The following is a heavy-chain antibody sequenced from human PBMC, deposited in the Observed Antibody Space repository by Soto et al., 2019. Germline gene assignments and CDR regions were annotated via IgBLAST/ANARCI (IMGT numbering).Heavy chain of an antibody. CDR3: EKDVALWGNLGLCSKS. CDR2: INWNGVNK. D-gene: IGHD3-16*01. Sequence: GGSLRLSCTVSGFMFEDFAMHWVRQAPGQGLEWVSGINWNGVNKGYAESVLGRFTISRDNAKKSLYLDMNYLRPEDTALYFCEKDVALWGNLGLCSKSWGR. V-gene: IGHV3-9*01. CDR1: GFMFEDFA. J-gene: IGHJ2*01.